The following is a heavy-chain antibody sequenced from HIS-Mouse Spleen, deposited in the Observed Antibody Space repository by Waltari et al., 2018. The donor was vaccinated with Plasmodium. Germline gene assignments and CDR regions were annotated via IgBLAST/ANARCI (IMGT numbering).Heavy chain of an antibody. J-gene: IGHJ4*02. CDR1: GLPFSSYA. D-gene: IGHD2-15*01. V-gene: IGHV3-30-3*01. CDR2: ISYDGSNK. CDR3: ARDRRLAFDY. Sequence: QVQLVESVGGVVQPGRTLSLPCAASGLPFSSYAMHWVRQAPGKGLEWVAIISYDGSNKYYADSVKGRFTISRDNSKNTLYLQMNSLRAEDTAVYYCARDRRLAFDYWGQGTLVTVSS.